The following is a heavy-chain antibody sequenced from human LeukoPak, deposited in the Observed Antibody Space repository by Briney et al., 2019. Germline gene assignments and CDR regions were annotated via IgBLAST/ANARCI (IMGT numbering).Heavy chain of an antibody. Sequence: ASVKVSCKASGYTFTSYAMNWVRQAPGQGLEWMGWIDTNTGNPTYAQGFTGRFVFSLDTSVSTAYLQISSLKAEDTAVYYCAREPPYGGNSGFDYWGQGTLVTVSS. CDR3: AREPPYGGNSGFDY. CDR2: IDTNTGNP. J-gene: IGHJ4*02. CDR1: GYTFTSYA. D-gene: IGHD4-23*01. V-gene: IGHV7-4-1*02.